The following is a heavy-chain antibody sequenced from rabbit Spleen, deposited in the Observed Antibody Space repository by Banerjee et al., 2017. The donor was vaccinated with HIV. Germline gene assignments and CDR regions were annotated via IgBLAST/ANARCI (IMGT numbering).Heavy chain of an antibody. CDR2: IYGSSGST. D-gene: IGHD6-1*01. Sequence: QEQLVESRGGLVKPGGSLTLTCTASGFSFSSNYYMCWVRQAPGKGLEWIACIYGSSGSTYYASWAKGRFTISKTSSTTVTLQMTSLTAADTATYFCARADVSYDHVNLWGPGTLVTVS. CDR3: ARADVSYDHVNL. J-gene: IGHJ4*01. V-gene: IGHV1S45*01. CDR1: GFSFSSNYY.